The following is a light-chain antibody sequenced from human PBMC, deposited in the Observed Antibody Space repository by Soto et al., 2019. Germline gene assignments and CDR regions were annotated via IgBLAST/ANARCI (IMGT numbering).Light chain of an antibody. J-gene: IGLJ1*01. CDR1: TYNLGSNT. CDR2: CDN. V-gene: IGLV1-44*01. Sequence: QSVLTQPPSASGTPGQRVTISCSGTTYNLGSNTVHSYQQLPGTAPKSLIHCDNQRPSGVPDRFSCSNCGASASLAIIGLHYADEEDYYCATWYDSRNAYVFGSGTKVTVL. CDR3: ATWYDSRNAYV.